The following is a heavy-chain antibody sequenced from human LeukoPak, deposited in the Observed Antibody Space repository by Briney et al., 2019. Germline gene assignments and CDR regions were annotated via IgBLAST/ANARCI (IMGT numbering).Heavy chain of an antibody. Sequence: GSLRLSCAASGFTFSSYGMHWVRQAPGKGLEWVAVIWYDGSNKYYADSVKGRFTISRDNSKNTLYLQMNSLRVEDTAVYYCAKGDTGCTCPGYWGRGTLVTVSS. V-gene: IGHV3-33*06. CDR1: GFTFSSYG. D-gene: IGHD5-12*01. J-gene: IGHJ4*02. CDR2: IWYDGSNK. CDR3: AKGDTGCTCPGY.